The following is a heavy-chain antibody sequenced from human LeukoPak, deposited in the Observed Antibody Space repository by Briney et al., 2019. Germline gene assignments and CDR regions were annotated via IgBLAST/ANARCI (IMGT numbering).Heavy chain of an antibody. V-gene: IGHV3-11*01. D-gene: IGHD5-12*01. J-gene: IGHJ1*01. CDR2: IGETGSTI. CDR1: GFTFNDYY. CDR3: AQARSSSGYGPLGFY. Sequence: PGGSLRLSCAASGFTFNDYYMSWVRQAPGKGREWLSNIGETGSTIYYAASVKGRFTISRDSSKNTLYLHMSSLTPEDTAVYYCAQARSSSGYGPLGFYWGQGTLVTVSS.